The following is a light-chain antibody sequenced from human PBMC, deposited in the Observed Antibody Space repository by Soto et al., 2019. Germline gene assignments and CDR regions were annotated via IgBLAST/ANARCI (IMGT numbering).Light chain of an antibody. CDR2: SNN. CDR3: AAWDDSLNGPV. Sequence: QSVLTQPPSASGTPGQRVTISCSGSSSNIADNTVNWYQQLPGTAPKLLIYSNNQRPSGVPGRFSGSKSGTSASLAISGLQSEDEADYYCAAWDDSLNGPVFGGGTKLTVL. J-gene: IGLJ2*01. V-gene: IGLV1-44*01. CDR1: SSNIADNT.